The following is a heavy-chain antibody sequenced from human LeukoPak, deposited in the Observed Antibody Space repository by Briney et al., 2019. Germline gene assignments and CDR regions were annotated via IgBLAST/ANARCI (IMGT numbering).Heavy chain of an antibody. CDR1: GFTVSNYG. D-gene: IGHD2-2*01. Sequence: PGRSLRLSCAASGFTVSNYGMHWVRQAPGKGLEWVAVISYDGSNKYYADSVKGRFAISRDKSNNTLYLQMNSLRAEDTAVYYCAQAYGYCTTTSCSHEEFDYWGQGTLVTVSS. CDR3: AQAYGYCTTTSCSHEEFDY. V-gene: IGHV3-30*18. J-gene: IGHJ4*02. CDR2: ISYDGSNK.